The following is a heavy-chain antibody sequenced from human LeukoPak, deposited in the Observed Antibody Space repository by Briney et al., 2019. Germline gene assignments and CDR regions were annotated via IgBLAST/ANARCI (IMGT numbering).Heavy chain of an antibody. D-gene: IGHD2-15*01. V-gene: IGHV4-31*03. Sequence: PSQTLSLTCTVSGGSISSGGYYWSWIRQHPGKGLEWIGYIYYSGSTYHNPSLKSRATISVDTSKNQFSLKLSSVTAADTAVYYCARARYCSGGSCYWYFDLWGRGTLVTVSS. CDR2: IYYSGST. J-gene: IGHJ2*01. CDR1: GGSISSGGYY. CDR3: ARARYCSGGSCYWYFDL.